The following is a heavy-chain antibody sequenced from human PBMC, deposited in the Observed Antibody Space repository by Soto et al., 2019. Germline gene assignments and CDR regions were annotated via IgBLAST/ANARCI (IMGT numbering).Heavy chain of an antibody. CDR2: IYETGIT. D-gene: IGHD4-17*01. CDR3: ARGGTVPRWYFDL. CDR1: GGSINNYY. Sequence: VQLQESGPGLVKPSETLSLTCNVSGGSINNYYWSWIRQPPGKGLEWIGYIYETGITNYNPSLKSRVTISVDTSKNQFSVRLRSVTAADTAVYYCARGGTVPRWYFDLWGRGTLVTVSS. V-gene: IGHV4-59*01. J-gene: IGHJ2*01.